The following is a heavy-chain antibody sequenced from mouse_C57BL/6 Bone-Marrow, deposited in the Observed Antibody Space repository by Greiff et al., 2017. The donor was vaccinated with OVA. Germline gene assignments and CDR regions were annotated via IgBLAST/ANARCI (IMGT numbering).Heavy chain of an antibody. D-gene: IGHD2-5*01. J-gene: IGHJ4*01. V-gene: IGHV3-6*01. Sequence: DVKLQESGPGLVKPSQSLSLTCSVTGYSITSGYYWNWIRQFPGNKLECMGYIRYDGSNNYNPSLKNRISITRDTSKNQFFLKLNSVTTEDTATYYCARGIVTTRYAMDGWGQGTSVTVSS. CDR3: ARGIVTTRYAMDG. CDR2: IRYDGSN. CDR1: GYSITSGYY.